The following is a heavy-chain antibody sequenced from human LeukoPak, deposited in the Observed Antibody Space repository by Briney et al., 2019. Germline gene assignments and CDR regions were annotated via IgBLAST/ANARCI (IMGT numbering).Heavy chain of an antibody. CDR1: GGSISSYY. J-gene: IGHJ4*02. V-gene: IGHV4-4*09. D-gene: IGHD1-26*01. Sequence: SETLSLTCTVSGGSISSYYWSWIRQPPGKGLEWIGYIYTSGSTNYNPSLKSRVTISVDTSKNQFSLKLSSVTAADTAVYYCARRGVGATLPFDYWGQGTLVTVSS. CDR3: ARRGVGATLPFDY. CDR2: IYTSGST.